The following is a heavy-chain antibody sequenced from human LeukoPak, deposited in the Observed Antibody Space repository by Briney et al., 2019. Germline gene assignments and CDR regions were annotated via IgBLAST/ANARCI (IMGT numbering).Heavy chain of an antibody. CDR3: AVQYCSTSSCYPYFDY. CDR2: IYYSGST. D-gene: IGHD2-2*01. CDR1: GGSISSVDYY. V-gene: IGHV4-30-4*08. J-gene: IGHJ4*02. Sequence: SETLSLTCTVSGGSISSVDYYWSWIRQPPGKGLEWIGYIYYSGSTYYNPSLKGRLTISVDTSKNHFSLKLSSVTAADTAVYYCAVQYCSTSSCYPYFDYWGQGTLVTVSS.